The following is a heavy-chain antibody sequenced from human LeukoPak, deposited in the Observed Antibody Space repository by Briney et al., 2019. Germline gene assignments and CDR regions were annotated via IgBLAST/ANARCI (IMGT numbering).Heavy chain of an antibody. Sequence: GESLRLSCAASGFTFSSYSMNWVRQAPGKGLEWVSYISSSSSTIYYADSVKGRFTISRDNAKNSLYLQMNSLRAEDTAVYYCARDQADSYFDYWGQGTLVTVSS. J-gene: IGHJ4*02. CDR2: ISSSSSTI. CDR1: GFTFSSYS. CDR3: ARDQADSYFDY. V-gene: IGHV3-48*04.